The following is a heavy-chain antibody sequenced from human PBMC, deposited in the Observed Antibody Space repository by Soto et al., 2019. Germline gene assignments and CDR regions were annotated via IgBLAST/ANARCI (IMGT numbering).Heavy chain of an antibody. Sequence: QLQLQESGPGLVKPSETLSLTCTVSGGSISSSSYYWGWIRQPPGKGLEWIGSIYYSGSTYYNPSLKSRVTISVDTSKNQFSLKLSSVTAADTAVYYCASLTIFGVGNKVPLYYMDVWGKGTTVTVSS. V-gene: IGHV4-39*01. D-gene: IGHD3-3*01. J-gene: IGHJ6*03. CDR1: GGSISSSSYY. CDR2: IYYSGST. CDR3: ASLTIFGVGNKVPLYYMDV.